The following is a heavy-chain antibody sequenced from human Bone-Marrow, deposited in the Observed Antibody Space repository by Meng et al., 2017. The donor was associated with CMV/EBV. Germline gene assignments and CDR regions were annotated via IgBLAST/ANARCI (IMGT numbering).Heavy chain of an antibody. D-gene: IGHD5-18*01. CDR1: GFTFDDYA. CDR3: AKDISPDTAMDGGMDV. J-gene: IGHJ6*02. V-gene: IGHV3-9*03. Sequence: SLKISCAASGFTFDDYAMHWVRQAPGKGLEWVSGISRNSGSIGYADSVKGRFTISRDNAKNSLNMQMNSLRAEDMALYYCAKDISPDTAMDGGMDVWGQGTTVTVSS. CDR2: ISRNSGSI.